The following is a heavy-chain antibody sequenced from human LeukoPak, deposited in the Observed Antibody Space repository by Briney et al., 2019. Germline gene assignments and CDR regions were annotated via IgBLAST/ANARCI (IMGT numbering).Heavy chain of an antibody. D-gene: IGHD4-23*01. CDR2: IYPGDSDA. Sequence: GESLKISCKASGYSFTTYWIGWVRQMPGKGLDWMGIIYPGDSDARYNPSFQGQVTISADKSISTAYLQWSSLKASDTAMYYCARPQTSYSDNSYFDYWGQGTPVTVSS. CDR1: GYSFTTYW. V-gene: IGHV5-51*01. J-gene: IGHJ4*02. CDR3: ARPQTSYSDNSYFDY.